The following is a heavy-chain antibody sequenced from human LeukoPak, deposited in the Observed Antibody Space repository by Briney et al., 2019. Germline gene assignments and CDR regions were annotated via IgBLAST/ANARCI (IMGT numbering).Heavy chain of an antibody. J-gene: IGHJ3*02. CDR1: GYTFTGYY. D-gene: IGHD1-26*01. Sequence: SVKVSCKASGYTFTGYYMHWVRQAPGQGLEWMGGIIPIFGTANYAQKFQGRVTITADQSTSTAYMELSSLRSEDTAVYYCARDEGAKIVFDIWGQGTMVTVSS. V-gene: IGHV1-69*13. CDR3: ARDEGAKIVFDI. CDR2: IIPIFGTA.